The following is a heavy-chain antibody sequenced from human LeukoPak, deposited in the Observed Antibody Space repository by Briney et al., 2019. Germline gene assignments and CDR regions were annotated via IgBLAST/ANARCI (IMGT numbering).Heavy chain of an antibody. J-gene: IGHJ5*02. CDR2: IYNSRST. D-gene: IGHD1-26*01. V-gene: IGHV4-39*01. Sequence: SETLSLNCTVYGGSINSSRYYWGWIRQPPGKGLEMIGTIYNSRSTYYNPSIKSRTTISVNTTNNKQSLKLGSVTATDTAVYYCARQDGSYSNWFDPWGQGTLVTVSS. CDR1: GGSINSSRYY. CDR3: ARQDGSYSNWFDP.